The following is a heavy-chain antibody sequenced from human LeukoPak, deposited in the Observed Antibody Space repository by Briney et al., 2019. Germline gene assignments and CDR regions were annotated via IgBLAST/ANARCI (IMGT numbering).Heavy chain of an antibody. D-gene: IGHD3-10*01. CDR2: IDPSDSHI. V-gene: IGHV5-10-1*01. CDR1: GYSFTSNW. J-gene: IGHJ4*02. Sequence: LGESLKISCNGSGYSFTSNWISWVRQMAGKGLEWMGRIDPSDSHINYSPSFQGHVTISVDKSISTAYLQWSSLRASDTAMYYCATLVGYGSFFDYWGQGTLVTVSS. CDR3: ATLVGYGSFFDY.